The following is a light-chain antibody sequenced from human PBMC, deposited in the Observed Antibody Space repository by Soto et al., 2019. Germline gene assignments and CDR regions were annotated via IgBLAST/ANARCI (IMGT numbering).Light chain of an antibody. Sequence: PGERGTLSCRASQSVSSYLAWYQQKPGQAPRLLIYDASNRATGIPARFSGSGSGTECTLTISSLEPEDVAVYYCQQRKNWKVTFGQGTRLEIK. J-gene: IGKJ5*01. CDR2: DAS. CDR3: QQRKNWKVT. CDR1: QSVSSY. V-gene: IGKV3-11*01.